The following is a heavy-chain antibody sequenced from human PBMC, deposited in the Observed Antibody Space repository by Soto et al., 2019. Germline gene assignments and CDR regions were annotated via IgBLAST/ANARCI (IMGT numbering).Heavy chain of an antibody. V-gene: IGHV3-21*01. Sequence: GGSLRLSCEASGFTFTGYTMNWVRQAPGKGLEWVSSISGSSSHIYYVDSVKGRFTTSRDNAKNSLYLQMDSLRVEDTAVYFCAREGRQLVLDYFDFWGQGVLVTVSS. CDR1: GFTFTGYT. CDR2: ISGSSSHI. CDR3: AREGRQLVLDYFDF. J-gene: IGHJ4*02. D-gene: IGHD6-6*01.